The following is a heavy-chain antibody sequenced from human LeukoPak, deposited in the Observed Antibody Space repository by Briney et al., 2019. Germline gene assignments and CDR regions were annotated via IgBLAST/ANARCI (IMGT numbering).Heavy chain of an antibody. CDR2: IKTDGSST. CDR1: GLTFSNYW. CDR3: AKGIWSGYSYYFDY. D-gene: IGHD3-3*01. Sequence: GGSLRLSCAASGLTFSNYWMHWVRHAPGKGLVWVSRIKTDGSSTSYADSVKGRFTISRDNAKNTLYLQMNTMSAEDTAVYYCAKGIWSGYSYYFDYWGQGTLVTVSS. J-gene: IGHJ4*02. V-gene: IGHV3-74*01.